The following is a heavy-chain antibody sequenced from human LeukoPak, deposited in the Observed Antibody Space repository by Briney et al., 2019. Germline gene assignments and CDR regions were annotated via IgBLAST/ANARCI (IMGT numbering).Heavy chain of an antibody. CDR1: GGSFSGYY. CDR2: INHSGST. D-gene: IGHD2-15*01. J-gene: IGHJ4*02. Sequence: SETLSLTCAVYGGSFSGYYWSWIRQPPGKGLEWIGEINHSGSTNYNPSLKSRVTISVDTSKNQFSLKLSSVTAADTAVYYCASQYCSDDSCYAYFDYWGQGTLVTVSS. CDR3: ASQYCSDDSCYAYFDY. V-gene: IGHV4-34*01.